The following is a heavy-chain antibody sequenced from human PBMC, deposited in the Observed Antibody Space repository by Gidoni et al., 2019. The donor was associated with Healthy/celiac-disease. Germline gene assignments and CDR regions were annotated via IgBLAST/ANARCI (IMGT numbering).Heavy chain of an antibody. CDR1: GGSFRCYY. V-gene: IGHV4-34*01. CDR2: INHSGST. D-gene: IGHD4-17*01. Sequence: QVQLQQCGAGLLKPSETLSLTCAVYGGSFRCYYWSWIRQPPGKGREWIGEINHSGSTNYNPSLKSRVTISVDTSKNQFSLKLSSVTAADTAVYYCARVGVTVTTNDDAFDIWGQGTMVTVSS. CDR3: ARVGVTVTTNDDAFDI. J-gene: IGHJ3*02.